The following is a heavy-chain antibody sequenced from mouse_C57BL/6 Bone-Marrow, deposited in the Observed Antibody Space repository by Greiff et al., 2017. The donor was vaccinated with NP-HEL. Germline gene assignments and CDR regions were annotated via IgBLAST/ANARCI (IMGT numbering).Heavy chain of an antibody. J-gene: IGHJ1*03. CDR2: IYPGSGST. D-gene: IGHD2-4*01. Sequence: QVQLQQPGAELVKPGASVKMSCKASGYTFTSYWITWVKQRPGQGLEWIGAIYPGSGSTHYNEKFKSKATLTVDTSSSTAYMQLSSLTSEDSAVYYCARWDYDPHWYFDVWGTGTTVTVSS. CDR1: GYTFTSYW. CDR3: ARWDYDPHWYFDV. V-gene: IGHV1-55*01.